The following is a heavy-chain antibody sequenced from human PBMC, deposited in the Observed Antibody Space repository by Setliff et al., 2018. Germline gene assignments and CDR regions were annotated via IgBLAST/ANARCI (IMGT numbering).Heavy chain of an antibody. V-gene: IGHV4-59*01. CDR1: GVSIGYFY. Sequence: SETLSLTCTVSGVSIGYFYWSWIRQPPGKGLEWLGYIYDNDYDNYNLSLRSRVSISVDTSTNQFSLKLTSVTAADTAVYYCARGDDFHDGSGYYNPWGQGTLVTVSS. CDR3: ARGDDFHDGSGYYNP. J-gene: IGHJ5*02. CDR2: IYDNDYD. D-gene: IGHD3-22*01.